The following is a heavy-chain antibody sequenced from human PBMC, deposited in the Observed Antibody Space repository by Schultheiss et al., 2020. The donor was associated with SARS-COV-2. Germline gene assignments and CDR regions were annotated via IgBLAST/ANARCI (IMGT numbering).Heavy chain of an antibody. CDR3: ARGVRGVINDY. CDR1: GFTFSSYS. D-gene: IGHD3-10*01. Sequence: GGSLRLSCAASGFTFSSYSMNWVRQAPGKGLVWVSRINSDGSSTSYADSVKGRFTISRDNAKNTLYLQMNSLRAEDTAVYYCARGVRGVINDYWGQGTLVTVSS. V-gene: IGHV3-74*01. CDR2: INSDGSST. J-gene: IGHJ4*02.